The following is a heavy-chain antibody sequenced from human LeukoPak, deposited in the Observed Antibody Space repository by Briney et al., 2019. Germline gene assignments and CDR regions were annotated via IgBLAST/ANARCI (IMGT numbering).Heavy chain of an antibody. Sequence: GGSLRLSCAASGFTFSSYGMHWVRQAPGKGLEWVAFIRYDGSNKYYADSVKGRFTISRDNSKNTLYLQMNSLRAEDTAVYYCAKDSRVIMAVAGFDYWGQGTLVTVSS. D-gene: IGHD6-19*01. CDR3: AKDSRVIMAVAGFDY. J-gene: IGHJ4*02. CDR1: GFTFSSYG. CDR2: IRYDGSNK. V-gene: IGHV3-30*02.